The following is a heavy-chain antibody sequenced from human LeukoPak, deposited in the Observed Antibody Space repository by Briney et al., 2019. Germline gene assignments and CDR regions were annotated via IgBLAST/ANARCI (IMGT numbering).Heavy chain of an antibody. CDR3: ARDYGGRTAYFDY. CDR2: IHASGDT. Sequence: SETLSLTCTVSGGTTSIYYWIWIRQIAGKGLEWIGRIHASGDTTYNPSLKSRVTMSLDTSKNQFSLKLRSVTATDTAIYYCARDYGGRTAYFDYWGQGKHVTVSS. D-gene: IGHD4-23*01. J-gene: IGHJ4*02. CDR1: GGTTSIYY. V-gene: IGHV4-4*07.